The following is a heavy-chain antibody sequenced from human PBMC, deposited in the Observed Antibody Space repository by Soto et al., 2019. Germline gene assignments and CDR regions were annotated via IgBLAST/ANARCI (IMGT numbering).Heavy chain of an antibody. V-gene: IGHV1-69*13. Sequence: GASVKVSCKASGGTFSSYAISWVRQAPGQGLEWMGGTIPIFGTANYAQKFQGRVTITADESTSTAYMELSSLRSEDTAVYYCARGTISASPIYYYGMDVWGQGTTVTVSS. J-gene: IGHJ6*02. CDR2: TIPIFGTA. CDR1: GGTFSSYA. D-gene: IGHD3-9*01. CDR3: ARGTISASPIYYYGMDV.